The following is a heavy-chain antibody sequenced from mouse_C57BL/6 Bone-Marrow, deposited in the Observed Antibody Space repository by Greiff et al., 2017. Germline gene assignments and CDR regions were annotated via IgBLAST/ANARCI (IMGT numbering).Heavy chain of an antibody. J-gene: IGHJ2*01. V-gene: IGHV1-69*01. CDR3: ARSSGYPDY. CDR1: GYTFTSYW. CDR2: IDPSDSYT. Sequence: QVQLQQPGAELVMPGASVKLSCKASGYTFTSYWMHWVKQRPGQGLEWIGEIDPSDSYTNYDQKFKGKSTLTVDKSSSTAYMQLSSLTSEDSAVYYCARSSGYPDYWGQGTTLTVSS. D-gene: IGHD3-1*01.